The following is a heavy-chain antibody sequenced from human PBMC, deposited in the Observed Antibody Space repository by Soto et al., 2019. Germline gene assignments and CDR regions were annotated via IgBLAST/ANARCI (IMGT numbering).Heavy chain of an antibody. V-gene: IGHV1-69*13. D-gene: IGHD3-3*01. J-gene: IGHJ6*02. Sequence: GPPVKVSCKASGGTFSSYAISWVRQAPGQGLEWMGGIIPIFGTANYAQKFQGRVTITADESTSTAYMELSSLRSEDTAVYYCASTSITIFGVVRVYYYGMDVWGQGTTVTVSS. CDR1: GGTFSSYA. CDR3: ASTSITIFGVVRVYYYGMDV. CDR2: IIPIFGTA.